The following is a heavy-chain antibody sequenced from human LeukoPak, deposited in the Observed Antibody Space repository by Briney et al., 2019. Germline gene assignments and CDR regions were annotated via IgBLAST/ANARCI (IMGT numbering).Heavy chain of an antibody. CDR2: ISGSGGRT. Sequence: GGSLRLSCAASGFTFSSYSMNWVRQAPGKGLEWVSVISGSGGRTYYADSVKGRFTISRDNSKHTLFPQMNSLRVEDTAVYYCAKGAQDYGDSTTDYWGQGTLVTVSS. CDR1: GFTFSSYS. J-gene: IGHJ4*02. D-gene: IGHD4-17*01. V-gene: IGHV3-23*01. CDR3: AKGAQDYGDSTTDY.